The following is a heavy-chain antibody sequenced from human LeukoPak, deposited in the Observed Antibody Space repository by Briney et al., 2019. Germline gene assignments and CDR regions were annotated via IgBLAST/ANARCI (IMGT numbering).Heavy chain of an antibody. CDR1: GYTFTGYY. J-gene: IGHJ5*02. CDR3: ARGITIFGVVPTNWFDP. Sequence: ASVKVSCKASGYTFTGYYMHWVRQAPGQGLEWMGWINPNSGGTNYAQKFQGRVTMTRDTSISTAYMELSRLRSDDTAVYYCARGITIFGVVPTNWFDPWGQGTLVTVSS. D-gene: IGHD3-3*01. CDR2: INPNSGGT. V-gene: IGHV1-2*02.